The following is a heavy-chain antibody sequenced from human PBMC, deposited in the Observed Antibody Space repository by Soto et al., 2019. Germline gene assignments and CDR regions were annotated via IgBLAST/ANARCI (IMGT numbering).Heavy chain of an antibody. CDR2: ISEDGTYK. D-gene: IGHD3-3*01. J-gene: IGHJ4*02. V-gene: IGHV3-30*03. Sequence: QVRLVESGGGVVQPGRALRLSCAASGLTFKTYGMHWVRQAPGKGLEWVSVISEDGTYKYYGDSVRGRLTISRDNFDNTVSLQMNDVRPEDTGLYYCATKGHVDWLPGDYWGQGTLVNVSS. CDR1: GLTFKTYG. CDR3: ATKGHVDWLPGDY.